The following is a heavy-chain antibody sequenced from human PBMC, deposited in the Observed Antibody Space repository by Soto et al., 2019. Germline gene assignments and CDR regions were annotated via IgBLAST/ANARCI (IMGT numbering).Heavy chain of an antibody. CDR2: IIPILGIA. V-gene: IGHV1-69*08. J-gene: IGHJ4*02. D-gene: IGHD7-27*01. CDR3: ARDRELGTYFDY. CDR1: VGTFSSYT. Sequence: QVQLVQSGAEVKKPGSSVKVSCKASVGTFSSYTISWVRQAPGQGLEWMGRIIPILGIANYAQKFQGRVTITADKSTSTAYMELSSLRSEDTDVYYCARDRELGTYFDYWGQGTLVTVSS.